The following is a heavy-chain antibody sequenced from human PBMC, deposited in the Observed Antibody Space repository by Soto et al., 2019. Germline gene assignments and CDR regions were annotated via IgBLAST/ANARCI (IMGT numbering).Heavy chain of an antibody. J-gene: IGHJ6*02. CDR1: GFTFSGSA. V-gene: IGHV3-73*01. Sequence: GGSLRLSCAASGFTFSGSAMHWVRQASGKGLEWVGRIRSKANSYATACAASVKGRFTISRDDSKNTAYLQMNSLKTEDTAVYYCTRWSPPDSSGYYYYYYGMDVWGQGTTVTVSS. CDR3: TRWSPPDSSGYYYYYYGMDV. D-gene: IGHD3-22*01. CDR2: IRSKANSYAT.